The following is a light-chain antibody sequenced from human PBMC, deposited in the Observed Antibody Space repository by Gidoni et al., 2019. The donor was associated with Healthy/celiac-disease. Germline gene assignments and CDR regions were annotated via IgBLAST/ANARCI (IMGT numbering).Light chain of an antibody. CDR2: GNS. CDR1: SSNTGAGYD. CDR3: QSYDSSHVV. Sequence: QSVLTQPPSVSGAPGQRVTISCTGSSSNTGAGYDVHWYQQLPGTAPNLLIYGNSNRPSVVPDRFSGSKSGTSASLAITGLQAEDEADYYCQSYDSSHVVFGGGTKLTVL. J-gene: IGLJ2*01. V-gene: IGLV1-40*01.